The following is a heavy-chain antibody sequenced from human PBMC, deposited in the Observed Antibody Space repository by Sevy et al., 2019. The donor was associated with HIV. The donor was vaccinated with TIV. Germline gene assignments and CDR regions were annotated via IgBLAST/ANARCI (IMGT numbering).Heavy chain of an antibody. Sequence: GGSLRLSCAASGFTVSTNYMSWVRQAPGKGLEWVSVIYSGGTTYYADSVKGRFTISRDKSKNTLYLQMNSLGAEDTAVYYCAREFGDGYNPRYYFDYWGQGTLVTVSS. CDR2: IYSGGTT. J-gene: IGHJ4*02. CDR1: GFTVSTNY. CDR3: AREFGDGYNPRYYFDY. V-gene: IGHV3-53*01. D-gene: IGHD3-3*01.